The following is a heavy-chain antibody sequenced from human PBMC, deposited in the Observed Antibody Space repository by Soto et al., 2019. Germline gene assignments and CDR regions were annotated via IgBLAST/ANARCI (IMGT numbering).Heavy chain of an antibody. V-gene: IGHV1-69*04. J-gene: IGHJ3*02. D-gene: IGHD6-19*01. CDR2: IIPILGIA. Sequence: ASVKVSCKASGGTFSSYTISWVRQAPGQGLEWMGRIIPILGIANYAQKFQGRVTITADKSTSTAYMELSSLRSEDTAVYYCAREGSSGWSGMDAFDIWGQGTMVTVSS. CDR1: GGTFSSYT. CDR3: AREGSSGWSGMDAFDI.